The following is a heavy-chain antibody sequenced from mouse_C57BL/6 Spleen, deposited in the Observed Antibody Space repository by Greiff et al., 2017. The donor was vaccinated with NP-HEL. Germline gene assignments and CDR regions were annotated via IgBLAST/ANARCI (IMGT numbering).Heavy chain of an antibody. CDR3: ARDPYYGSRHWYFDV. D-gene: IGHD1-1*01. CDR2: ISDGGSYT. V-gene: IGHV5-4*01. CDR1: GFTFSSYA. J-gene: IGHJ1*03. Sequence: EVKLVESGGGLVKPGGSLKLSCAASGFTFSSYAMSWVRQTPEKRLEWVATISDGGSYTYYPDNVKGRFTISRDNAKNNLYLHMSHLKSEDTAMYYCARDPYYGSRHWYFDVWGTGTTVTVSS.